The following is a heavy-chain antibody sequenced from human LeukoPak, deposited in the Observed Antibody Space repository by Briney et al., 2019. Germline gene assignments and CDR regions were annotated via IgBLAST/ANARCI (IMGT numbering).Heavy chain of an antibody. CDR1: VASISGSGYY. CDR3: VKSGGYGLIDY. Sequence: PSETLSLTFAVSVASISGSGYYLGWIRQPPGKGLEWIGNIYYTGSTYYNASLQSRVTISIDVSKNQFSLRLNSVTAADTAMYYCVKSGGYGLIDYWGQGTLVTVSS. D-gene: IGHD1-26*01. J-gene: IGHJ4*02. CDR2: IYYTGST. V-gene: IGHV4-39*01.